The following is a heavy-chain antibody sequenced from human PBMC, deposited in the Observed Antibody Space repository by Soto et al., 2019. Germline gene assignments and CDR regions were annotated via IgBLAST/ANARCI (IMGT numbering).Heavy chain of an antibody. V-gene: IGHV3-11*01. Sequence: GSLRLSCAASGFTFSDCYMSWIRQAPGKGLEWVSYISSSVSTIYYADSVKGRFTISRDNAKNSLYLQMNSLRAEDTAVYYCARTYYDFWSGSELYYYGMDVWGQGTTVTVSS. CDR1: GFTFSDCY. D-gene: IGHD3-3*01. CDR2: ISSSVSTI. J-gene: IGHJ6*02. CDR3: ARTYYDFWSGSELYYYGMDV.